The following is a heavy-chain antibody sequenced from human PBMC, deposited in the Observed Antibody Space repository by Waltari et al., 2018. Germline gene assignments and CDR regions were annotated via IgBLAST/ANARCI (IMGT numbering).Heavy chain of an antibody. D-gene: IGHD3-22*01. CDR1: GGTFSSYA. CDR3: ARSWIVEVYYGMDV. V-gene: IGHV1-69*13. J-gene: IGHJ6*02. Sequence: QVQLVQSGAEVKKPGSSVKVSCKASGGTFSSYAISWVRQAPGQGLEWMGVIIPIFGTANYAQKFQGRVTITADESTSTAYMELSSLRSEDTAVYYCARSWIVEVYYGMDVWGQGTTVTVSS. CDR2: IIPIFGTA.